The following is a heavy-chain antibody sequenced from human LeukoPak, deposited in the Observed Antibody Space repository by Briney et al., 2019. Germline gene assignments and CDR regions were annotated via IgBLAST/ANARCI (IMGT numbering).Heavy chain of an antibody. CDR1: GYTFTDYY. D-gene: IGHD4-11*01. J-gene: IGHJ4*02. CDR3: ARDRDYSNTERGFDY. Sequence: ASVKVSCKTSGYTFTDYYIHWVRQAPGRGLEWMGWINPNSGETNSAQKFQGRVTMTGDTSISTAYMELRRVTSDDTAVYYCARDRDYSNTERGFDYWGQGTLVTVSS. CDR2: INPNSGET. V-gene: IGHV1-2*02.